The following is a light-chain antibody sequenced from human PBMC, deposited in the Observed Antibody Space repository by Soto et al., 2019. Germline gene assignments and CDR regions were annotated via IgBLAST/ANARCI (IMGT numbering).Light chain of an antibody. V-gene: IGKV3-20*01. Sequence: EIVIMKAAVTLSVSPGKRATLSCRASQSVSSNLAWYQQKPGQAPRLLIYGASTRATGIPARFRGSGSGRDFTLTISRLEPEDFAVYYCHQYGSSAWTFGQGTKVDI. CDR1: QSVSSN. CDR2: GAS. CDR3: HQYGSSAWT. J-gene: IGKJ1*01.